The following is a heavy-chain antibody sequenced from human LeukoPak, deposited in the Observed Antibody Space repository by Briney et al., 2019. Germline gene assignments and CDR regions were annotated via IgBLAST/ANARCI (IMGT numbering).Heavy chain of an antibody. J-gene: IGHJ6*04. Sequence: GGSLRLSCAASGFIFSSFEMNWVRQAPGKGLEWVSYISSSGSTIYYADSVKGRFTISRDNAKNSLYLQMNSLRAEDTAVYYCAELGITMIGGVWGKGTTVTISS. D-gene: IGHD3-10*02. CDR2: ISSSGSTI. CDR1: GFIFSSFE. V-gene: IGHV3-48*03. CDR3: AELGITMIGGV.